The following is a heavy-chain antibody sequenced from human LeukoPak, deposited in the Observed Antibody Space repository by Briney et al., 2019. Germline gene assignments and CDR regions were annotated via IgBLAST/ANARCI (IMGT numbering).Heavy chain of an antibody. D-gene: IGHD2-21*02. Sequence: PSQTLSLTCAVSGGSISSGDYSWSWVRQPPGKGLEWIGYIYHTGGTFYNPSLKSRVTMSADRSKNQFSLKLSSVTAADTAVYYCARDHSVTGYWYFDLWGRGTPVTVSS. J-gene: IGHJ2*01. CDR1: GGSISSGDYS. V-gene: IGHV4-30-2*01. CDR3: ARDHSVTGYWYFDL. CDR2: IYHTGGT.